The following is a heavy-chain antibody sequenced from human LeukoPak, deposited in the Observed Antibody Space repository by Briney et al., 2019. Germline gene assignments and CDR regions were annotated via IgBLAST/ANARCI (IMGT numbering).Heavy chain of an antibody. CDR1: GFTFSSYS. V-gene: IGHV3-48*01. D-gene: IGHD2-2*01. J-gene: IGHJ6*02. Sequence: SGGSLRLSCAASGFTFSSYSMNWVRQAPGKGLEWVSYISSSSSTIYYADSVKGRFTISRDNAKNSRYLQMNSLRAEDTAVYYCAREGIVVVPAAILPYYYYGMDVWGQGTTVTVSS. CDR3: AREGIVVVPAAILPYYYYGMDV. CDR2: ISSSSSTI.